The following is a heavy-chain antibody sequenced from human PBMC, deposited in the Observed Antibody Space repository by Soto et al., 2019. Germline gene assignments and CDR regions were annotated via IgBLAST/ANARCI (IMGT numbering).Heavy chain of an antibody. CDR1: GFTVSTYW. Sequence: EVQLVESGGGLVQPGESLRLSCAASGFTVSTYWIIGVRQYPEKGLEWVANIREDGGYEGYVDSVKGRFTISRANAKNSVYRQMNSLIVEDTAVYYCARDGQGGVLDSWGQGTLVTVSS. J-gene: IGHJ5*01. D-gene: IGHD3-10*01. CDR3: ARDGQGGVLDS. V-gene: IGHV3-7*01. CDR2: IREDGGYE.